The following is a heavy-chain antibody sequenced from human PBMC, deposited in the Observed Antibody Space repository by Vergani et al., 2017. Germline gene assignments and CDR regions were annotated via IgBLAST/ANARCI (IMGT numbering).Heavy chain of an antibody. J-gene: IGHJ4*02. CDR1: GYTFTSYD. D-gene: IGHD3-3*01. Sequence: QVQLVQSGAEVKKPGASVKVSCKASGYTFTSYDINWVRQATGQGLEWMGWMNHNSGNTGDAQKFQGRVTMTRNTSISTAYMELSSLRSEDTAVYYCARGGYDFWSGYYYFDYWGQGTLVTVSS. V-gene: IGHV1-8*01. CDR3: ARGGYDFWSGYYYFDY. CDR2: MNHNSGNT.